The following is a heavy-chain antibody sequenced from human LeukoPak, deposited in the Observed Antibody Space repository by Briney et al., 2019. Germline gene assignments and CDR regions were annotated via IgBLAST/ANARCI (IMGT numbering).Heavy chain of an antibody. V-gene: IGHV1-18*01. Sequence: ASVKVSCKASGYTFTSYGISWVRQAPGQGLEWMGWISAYNGNTNYAQKLQGGVTMTTDTSTSTAYVELRSLRSDDTAVYYCARDVLLWFGELLENAFDIWGQGTMVTVSS. J-gene: IGHJ3*02. CDR1: GYTFTSYG. CDR2: ISAYNGNT. CDR3: ARDVLLWFGELLENAFDI. D-gene: IGHD3-10*01.